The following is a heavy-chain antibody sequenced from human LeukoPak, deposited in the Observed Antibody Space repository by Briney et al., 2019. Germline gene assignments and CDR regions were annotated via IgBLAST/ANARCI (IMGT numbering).Heavy chain of an antibody. CDR3: AREGRVSGYDFDC. D-gene: IGHD5-12*01. CDR2: INSDGSSI. J-gene: IGHJ4*01. CDR1: GFTFSSYW. V-gene: IGHV3-74*03. Sequence: GGSLRLSCAASGFTFSSYWMHWVRQAPGKGLVWVSRINSDGSSITYADSVKGRFTISRDNAKNTLYLQMNSLRVEDTAVYYCAREGRVSGYDFDCWGHGTLVTVSS.